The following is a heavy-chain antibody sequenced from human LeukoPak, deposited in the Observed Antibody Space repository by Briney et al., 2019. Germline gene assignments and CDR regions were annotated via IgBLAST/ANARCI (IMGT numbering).Heavy chain of an antibody. CDR3: AKSIVVVPAAGGNYFDY. Sequence: GGSLRLSCAASGFTFSSYAMSWVRQAPGKGLEWVSAISGSGGSTYYADSVKGRFTISRDNSKNTLYLQMNSLRAEDTAVYYCAKSIVVVPAAGGNYFDYWGQGTLVTVSS. CDR2: ISGSGGST. D-gene: IGHD2-2*01. V-gene: IGHV3-23*01. CDR1: GFTFSSYA. J-gene: IGHJ4*02.